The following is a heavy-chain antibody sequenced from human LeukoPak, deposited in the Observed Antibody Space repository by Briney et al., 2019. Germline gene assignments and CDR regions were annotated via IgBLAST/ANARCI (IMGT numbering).Heavy chain of an antibody. J-gene: IGHJ4*02. CDR2: IYSGDNT. CDR1: GFTVSNNY. D-gene: IGHD3-16*01. V-gene: IGHV3-66*02. Sequence: HPGGSLRLSCAASGFTVSNNYMSWIRQAPGKGLEWVSVIYSGDNTYYVESVKGRFTISRDNSKNTLFLQMNRLRAGDTAVYYCAGRRVSDASFDYWGQGTLVTVSS. CDR3: AGRRVSDASFDY.